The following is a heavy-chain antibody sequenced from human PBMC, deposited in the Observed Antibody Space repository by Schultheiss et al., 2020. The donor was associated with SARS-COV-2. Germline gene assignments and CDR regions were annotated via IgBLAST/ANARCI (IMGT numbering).Heavy chain of an antibody. D-gene: IGHD2-2*01. V-gene: IGHV4-4*02. Sequence: SETLSLTCTVSGGSISSSNWWSWVRQPPGKGLEWIGYIYYSGSTNYNPSLKSRVTISVDTSKNQFSLKLSSVTAADTAVFYCARGPEAPYQLLSRRPRLRRSFDYWGQGTLVTVSS. J-gene: IGHJ4*02. CDR3: ARGPEAPYQLLSRRPRLRRSFDY. CDR1: GGSISSSNW. CDR2: IYYSGST.